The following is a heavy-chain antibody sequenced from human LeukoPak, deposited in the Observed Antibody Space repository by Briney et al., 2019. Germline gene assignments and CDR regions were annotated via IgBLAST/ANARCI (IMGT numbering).Heavy chain of an antibody. Sequence: SETLSLTCTVSGSSISSSSYYWGWIRQPPGKGLEWIGSIYYSGSTYYNPSLKSRVTISVDTSKNQFSLRLSSVTAADTAVYYCANQAVAGTGGYYFDYWGQGTLVTVSS. CDR2: IYYSGST. D-gene: IGHD6-19*01. CDR1: GSSISSSSYY. V-gene: IGHV4-39*01. CDR3: ANQAVAGTGGYYFDY. J-gene: IGHJ4*02.